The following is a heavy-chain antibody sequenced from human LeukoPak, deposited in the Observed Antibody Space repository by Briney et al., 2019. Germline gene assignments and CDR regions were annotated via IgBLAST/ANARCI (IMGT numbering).Heavy chain of an antibody. CDR3: AKVGAASYYDFWSGYPQTQYYFDY. Sequence: GGSLRLSCATSGLTFSSYAMSWVRQAPGKGLEWVSAISGSGGSTYYADSVKGRFTISRDNSKNTLYLQMNSLRAEDTAVYYCAKVGAASYYDFWSGYPQTQYYFDYWGQGTLVTVSS. V-gene: IGHV3-23*01. CDR2: ISGSGGST. D-gene: IGHD3-3*01. J-gene: IGHJ4*02. CDR1: GLTFSSYA.